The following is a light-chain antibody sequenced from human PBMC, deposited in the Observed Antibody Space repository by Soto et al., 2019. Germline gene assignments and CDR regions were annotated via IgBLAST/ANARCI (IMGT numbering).Light chain of an antibody. CDR1: QTITRW. J-gene: IGKJ1*01. CDR2: DAS. CDR3: QESFNSRGT. Sequence: DIQMTQSPSTLSASVGDRVTITCRASQTITRWMAWYQQKPGKAPKLLIYDASTLESGVPSRSSGSRSGTESTLTISSLQPDDFATYFCQESFNSRGTFGQGTKVDNK. V-gene: IGKV1-5*01.